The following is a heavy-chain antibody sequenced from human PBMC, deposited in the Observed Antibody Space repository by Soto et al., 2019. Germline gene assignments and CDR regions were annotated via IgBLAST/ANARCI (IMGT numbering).Heavy chain of an antibody. D-gene: IGHD5-18*01. CDR1: GGSISSSSYY. J-gene: IGHJ4*02. V-gene: IGHV4-61*01. CDR3: ARGYGYNYVGY. CDR2: IYYTGST. Sequence: PSETLSLTCTVSGGSISSSSYYWSWIRQPPGKGLEWIGYIYYTGSTNYNPSLKSRVTISVDTSKNQFSLKLSSVTAADTAVYYCARGYGYNYVGYWGQGTLVTVSS.